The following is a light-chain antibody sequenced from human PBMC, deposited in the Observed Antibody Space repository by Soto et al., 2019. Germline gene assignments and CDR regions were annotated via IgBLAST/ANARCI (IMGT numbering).Light chain of an antibody. J-gene: IGLJ1*01. CDR3: SSYTSSSTLEV. CDR1: SSDVGGYKY. Sequence: QSGLTQPASVSGSPGQSITISCTGTSSDVGGYKYVSWYQQHPGKAPKLMIYDVSNRPSGVSNRFSGSKSVNTASLTISGLQAEDEADYYCSSYTSSSTLEVFGTGTKLTFL. CDR2: DVS. V-gene: IGLV2-14*03.